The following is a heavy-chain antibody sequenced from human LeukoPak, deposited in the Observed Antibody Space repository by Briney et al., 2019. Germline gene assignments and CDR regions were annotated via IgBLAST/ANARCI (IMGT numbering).Heavy chain of an antibody. CDR2: ISGSGDST. CDR1: GFTFSRFA. V-gene: IGHV3-23*01. Sequence: GGSLRLSCAASGFTFSRFAMSWVRQAPGKGLEWVSGISGSGDSTYYADSVKGQFTISRDNSKNTLYLQMNGLRAEDTAVYYCATYRRGYHDSSESYYFDYWGQGTLVTVSS. D-gene: IGHD3-22*01. J-gene: IGHJ4*02. CDR3: ATYRRGYHDSSESYYFDY.